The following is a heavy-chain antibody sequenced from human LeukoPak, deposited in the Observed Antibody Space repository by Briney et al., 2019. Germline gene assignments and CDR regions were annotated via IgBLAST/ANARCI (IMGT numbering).Heavy chain of an antibody. J-gene: IGHJ4*02. D-gene: IGHD4-17*01. CDR1: GASMSTYY. Sequence: SETLSLTCTVSGASMSTYYWGWIRQPPGKGLEWIGFIYYSGSTSYDPSLQSRVTMSVDTSKRQFSLNLNSVTAADTAVYYCARARRSTALTFSGYGDYGALDYWGRGTLVTVSS. CDR2: IYYSGST. V-gene: IGHV4-59*01. CDR3: ARARRSTALTFSGYGDYGALDY.